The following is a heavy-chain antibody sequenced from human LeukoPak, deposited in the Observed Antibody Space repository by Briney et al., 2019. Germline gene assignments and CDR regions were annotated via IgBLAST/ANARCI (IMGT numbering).Heavy chain of an antibody. V-gene: IGHV1-69*05. D-gene: IGHD4/OR15-4a*01. Sequence: GASVKVSCKASGGTFSSYAISWVRQAPGQGLEWMGGIIPIFGTANYAQKFQGRVTMTRDMSTSTVYMELSSLRSEDTAVYYCARDDYVLPHVMDVWGKGTTVTVSS. CDR1: GGTFSSYA. CDR2: IIPIFGTA. J-gene: IGHJ6*03. CDR3: ARDDYVLPHVMDV.